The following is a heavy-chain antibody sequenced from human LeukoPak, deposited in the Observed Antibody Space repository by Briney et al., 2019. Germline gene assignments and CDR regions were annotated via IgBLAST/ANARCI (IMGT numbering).Heavy chain of an antibody. J-gene: IGHJ3*02. CDR1: GGSFSGYY. D-gene: IGHD2-2*01. Sequence: SETLSLTCAVYGGSFSGYYWSWIRQPPGKGLEWIGEINHSGSTNYNPSLKCRVTISVDTSKNQFSLKLSSVTAADTAVYYCARGRGGCSSTSCPRAFDIWGQGTMVTVSS. CDR2: INHSGST. CDR3: ARGRGGCSSTSCPRAFDI. V-gene: IGHV4-34*01.